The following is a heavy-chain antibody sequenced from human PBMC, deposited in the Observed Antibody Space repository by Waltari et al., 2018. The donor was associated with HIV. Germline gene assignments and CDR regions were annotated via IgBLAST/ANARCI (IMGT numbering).Heavy chain of an antibody. V-gene: IGHV3-33*01. Sequence: QVQLVESGGGVVQPGRSLRLSCATSGFTLSSYGMHWVRQAPGKGVEWVTFIWYDGSKKYYADSVKGRFTISRDNSKNTLYLQMNSLRIEDTAVYYCARKYSSSWGAPFDYWGQGTLVTVSS. CDR3: ARKYSSSWGAPFDY. J-gene: IGHJ4*02. CDR2: IWYDGSKK. CDR1: GFTLSSYG. D-gene: IGHD6-13*01.